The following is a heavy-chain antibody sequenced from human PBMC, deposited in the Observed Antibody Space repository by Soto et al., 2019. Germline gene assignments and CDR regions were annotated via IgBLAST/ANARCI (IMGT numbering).Heavy chain of an antibody. J-gene: IGHJ3*02. CDR3: ARHLGYCGGGSCPNAFDI. V-gene: IGHV4-59*08. CDR1: GGSISSYY. CDR2: IYYSGST. Sequence: PSETLSLTCTVSGGSISSYYWSWIRQPPGKGLEWIGYIYYSGSTNYNPSLKSRVTISVDTSKNQFSLKLSSVTAADTAVYYYARHLGYCGGGSCPNAFDIWGQGTMVTVSS. D-gene: IGHD2-15*01.